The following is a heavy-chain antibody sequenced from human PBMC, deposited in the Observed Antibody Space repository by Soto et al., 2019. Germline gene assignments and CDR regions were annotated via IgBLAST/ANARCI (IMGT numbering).Heavy chain of an antibody. CDR3: ATVRWELHDAFDI. D-gene: IGHD1-26*01. CDR1: GGSISTGGYY. J-gene: IGHJ3*02. Sequence: QVQLQEWGPGLVKPSQTLSLTCTVSGGSISTGGYYWSWIRQHPGRELESIGYIYRMGMTFSNPYLKSRVAISIDTSKNKFPLKLSSVTAADTPVYYCATVRWELHDAFDIWGQGTMVSVSS. CDR2: IYRMGMT. V-gene: IGHV4-31*03.